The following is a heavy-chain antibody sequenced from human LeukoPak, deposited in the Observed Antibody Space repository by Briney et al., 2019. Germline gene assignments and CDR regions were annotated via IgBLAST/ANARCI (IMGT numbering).Heavy chain of an antibody. D-gene: IGHD5-18*01. CDR1: GFTFGSHA. CDR2: IFGGGGSP. Sequence: GGSLRLSCEASGFTFGSHAMYWVRQAPGKGLEWVAGIFGGGGSPHYADPVKGRFTISRDNSRNTVYLQINSLRAEDTAVYYCGKTTVGYSSGQKPAWPVDYWGQGTLVTVSS. CDR3: GKTTVGYSSGQKPAWPVDY. J-gene: IGHJ4*02. V-gene: IGHV3-23*01.